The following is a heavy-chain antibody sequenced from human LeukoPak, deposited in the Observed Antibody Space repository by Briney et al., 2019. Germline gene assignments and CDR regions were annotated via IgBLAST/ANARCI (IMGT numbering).Heavy chain of an antibody. D-gene: IGHD2-15*01. J-gene: IGHJ6*02. Sequence: GRSLRLSCAASGFTFSSYAMHWVRQAPGKGLEWVAVKSYDRSNKYYADSVKGRFTISRDNSKNTLYLQMNSLRAEDTAVYYCARDAFLCSGGSCYFYYYYYGMDVWGQGTTVTVSS. CDR1: GFTFSSYA. V-gene: IGHV3-30-3*01. CDR2: KSYDRSNK. CDR3: ARDAFLCSGGSCYFYYYYYGMDV.